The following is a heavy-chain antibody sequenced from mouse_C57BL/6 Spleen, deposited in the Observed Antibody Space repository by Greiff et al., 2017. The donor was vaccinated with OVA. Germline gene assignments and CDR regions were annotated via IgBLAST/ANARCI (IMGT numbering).Heavy chain of an antibody. CDR2: IYPGGGYT. J-gene: IGHJ1*03. D-gene: IGHD1-1*01. Sequence: QVQLKESGAELVRPGTSVKMSCKASGYTFTNYWIGWAKQRPGHGLEWIGDIYPGGGYTNYNEKFKGKATLTADKSSSTAYMQFSSLTSEDSAIYYCARGVTVVATKYFDVWGTGTTVTVSS. CDR1: GYTFTNYW. CDR3: ARGVTVVATKYFDV. V-gene: IGHV1-63*01.